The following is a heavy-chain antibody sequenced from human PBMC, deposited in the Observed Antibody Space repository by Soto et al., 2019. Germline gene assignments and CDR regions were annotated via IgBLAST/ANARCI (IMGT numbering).Heavy chain of an antibody. D-gene: IGHD3-10*01. CDR1: GYTFTSYY. J-gene: IGHJ4*02. CDR3: AREGYYGSGSADY. Sequence: ASVKVSCKASGYTFTSYYMHWVRQAPGQGLEWMGIINAYGGSTNYAQKLQGRVTMTTDTSTSTAYMELRSLRSDDTAVYYCAREGYYGSGSADYWGQGALVTVSS. CDR2: INAYGGST. V-gene: IGHV1-46*01.